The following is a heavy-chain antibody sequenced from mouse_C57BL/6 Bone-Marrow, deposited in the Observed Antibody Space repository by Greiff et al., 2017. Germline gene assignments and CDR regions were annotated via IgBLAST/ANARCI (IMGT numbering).Heavy chain of an antibody. D-gene: IGHD1-1*01. V-gene: IGHV2-9*01. CDR3: AKHAEYYCGSEAMDY. J-gene: IGHJ4*01. CDR2: IWGGGST. CDR1: GFSLTSYG. Sequence: VKLVESGPGLVAPSQSLSITCTVSGFSLTSYGVDWVRQPPGQGLEWMGVIWGGGSTNYNSALMSSLSIRKDNSKSQVFLKMNSLQTDDTAMYYCAKHAEYYCGSEAMDYWGQGTSVTVSS.